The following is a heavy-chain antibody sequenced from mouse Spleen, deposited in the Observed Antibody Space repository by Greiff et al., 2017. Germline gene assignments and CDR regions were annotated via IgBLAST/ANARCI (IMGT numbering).Heavy chain of an antibody. D-gene: IGHD4-1*01. J-gene: IGHJ4*01. CDR3: ARLTGYAMDY. CDR1: GYSITSGYY. V-gene: IGHV3-6*01. Sequence: EVKLMESGPGLVKPSQSLSLTCSVTGYSITSGYYWNWIRQFPGNKLEWMGYISYDGSNNYNPSLKNRISITRDTSKNQFFLKLNSVTTEDTATYYCARLTGYAMDYWGQGTSVTVSS. CDR2: ISYDGSN.